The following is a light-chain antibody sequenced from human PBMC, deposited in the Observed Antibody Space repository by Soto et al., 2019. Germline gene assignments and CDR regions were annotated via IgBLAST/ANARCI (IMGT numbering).Light chain of an antibody. V-gene: IGKV3-20*01. CDR1: QRVSSRY. J-gene: IGKJ2*01. Sequence: EIVLTQSPGTLSLSPGERATISCRASQRVSSRYLAWYQQKPGQAPRLLIYGASSRATGIPDRFSGSGSGTDFTLTVSRLEREDFAVYYCQQSGTSPYPFGQGTKLEIK. CDR2: GAS. CDR3: QQSGTSPYP.